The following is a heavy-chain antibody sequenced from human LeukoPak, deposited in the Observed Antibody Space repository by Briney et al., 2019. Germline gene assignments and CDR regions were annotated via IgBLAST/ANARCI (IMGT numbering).Heavy chain of an antibody. CDR3: AELGITMIGGV. V-gene: IGHV3-21*01. Sequence: GGSLRLSCAASGFTFSYYAMNWVRQAPGKGLEWVSSISTRSTYIYYADSLKGRFTISRDNAENSLYLQMNSLRAEDTAVYYCAELGITMIGGVWGKGTTVTISS. J-gene: IGHJ6*04. D-gene: IGHD3-10*02. CDR2: ISTRSTYI. CDR1: GFTFSYYA.